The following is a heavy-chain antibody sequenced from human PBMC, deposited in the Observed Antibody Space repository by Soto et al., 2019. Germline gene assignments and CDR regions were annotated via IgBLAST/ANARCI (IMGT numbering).Heavy chain of an antibody. V-gene: IGHV1-18*04. J-gene: IGHJ6*02. CDR1: GYSFSKFG. Sequence: VVLVQSGAEVKSLGATVKVSCQASGYSFSKFGIGWVRQAPGRGFEWVGWFNNYNGHTNFAPKFKGRVSLTRDSSATTAYMELSSLTPDDSAIYFCARAEWMAPYYSYAMDVWGQGTAVTVSS. D-gene: IGHD2-2*03. CDR2: FNNYNGHT. CDR3: ARAEWMAPYYSYAMDV.